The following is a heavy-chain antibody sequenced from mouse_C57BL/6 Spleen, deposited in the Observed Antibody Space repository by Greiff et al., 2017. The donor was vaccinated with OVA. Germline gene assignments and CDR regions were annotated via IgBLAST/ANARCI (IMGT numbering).Heavy chain of an antibody. Sequence: EVKLMESGPGMVKPSQSLSLTCTVTGYSITSGYDWHWIRHFPGNKLEWMGYISYSGSTNYNPSLKSRIFITHDTSKNHFYLKLNSVTTEDTATDYCARDRGYYYAMDYWGQGTSVTVSS. CDR1: GYSITSGYD. V-gene: IGHV3-1*01. CDR2: ISYSGST. J-gene: IGHJ4*01. CDR3: ARDRGYYYAMDY. D-gene: IGHD3-1*01.